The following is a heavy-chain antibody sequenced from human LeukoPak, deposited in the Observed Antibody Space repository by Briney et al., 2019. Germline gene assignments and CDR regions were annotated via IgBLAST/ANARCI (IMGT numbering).Heavy chain of an antibody. CDR3: AREVSSGWTDY. J-gene: IGHJ4*02. Sequence: SETLSLTCAVYGGSFSGYYWSWIRQPPGKGLEWIGEINHSGSTNYNPSLKSRVTISVDTSKNQFSLKLSSVTAADTAVYYCAREVSSGWTDYWGQGTLVTVSS. CDR2: INHSGST. CDR1: GGSFSGYY. V-gene: IGHV4-34*01. D-gene: IGHD6-19*01.